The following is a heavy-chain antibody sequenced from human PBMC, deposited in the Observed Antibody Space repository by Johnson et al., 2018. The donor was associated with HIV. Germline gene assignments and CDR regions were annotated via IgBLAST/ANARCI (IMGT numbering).Heavy chain of an antibody. CDR3: AKPPSRGADAFDI. V-gene: IGHV3-30*18. Sequence: QVQLVESGGGVVQPGRSLRLSCVGSGFTFSSYDMHWVRQAPGKGLDWVALISYDGSNKYYADSVKGRLNISRDNSKNALYMQMNSLRPEDAAVYYCAKPPSRGADAFDIWGQGTMVTVSS. J-gene: IGHJ3*02. CDR1: GFTFSSYD. D-gene: IGHD3-16*01. CDR2: ISYDGSNK.